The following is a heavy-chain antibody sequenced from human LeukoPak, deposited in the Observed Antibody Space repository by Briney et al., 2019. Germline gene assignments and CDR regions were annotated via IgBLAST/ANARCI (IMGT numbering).Heavy chain of an antibody. CDR1: GGSIRSYY. J-gene: IGHJ4*02. CDR3: ARTYCSGGSCHFDY. V-gene: IGHV4-59*08. Sequence: PSETLSLTCTVSGGSIRSYYWSWIRQPPGKGLEWVGYIFYSGTTDSNPSLKSRVTISVDTSKNQFSLKLSSVTAADTAVYYCARTYCSGGSCHFDYWGQGTLVPVSS. CDR2: IFYSGTT. D-gene: IGHD2-15*01.